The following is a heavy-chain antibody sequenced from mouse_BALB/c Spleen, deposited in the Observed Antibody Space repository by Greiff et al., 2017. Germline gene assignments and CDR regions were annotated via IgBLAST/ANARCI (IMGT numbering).Heavy chain of an antibody. V-gene: IGHV5-9-3*01. D-gene: IGHD2-14*01. CDR2: ISSGGSYT. J-gene: IGHJ4*01. CDR1: GFTFSSYA. Sequence: EVHLVESGGGLVKPGGSLKLSCAASGFTFSSYAMSWVRQTPEKRLEWVATISSGGSYTYYPDSVKGRFTISRDNAKNTLYLQMSSLRSEDTAMYYCAREGGYFYAMDYWGQGTSVTVSS. CDR3: AREGGYFYAMDY.